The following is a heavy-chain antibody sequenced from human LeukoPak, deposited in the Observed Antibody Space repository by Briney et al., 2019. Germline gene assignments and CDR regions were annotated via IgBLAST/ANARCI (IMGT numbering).Heavy chain of an antibody. V-gene: IGHV1-46*01. D-gene: IGHD3-3*01. CDR3: ARGPDYDFWSGDRREDLGMDV. Sequence: ASVTVSCTASGYTFTIYYMHWVRQAPGQGLEWMGIINPSGGSTSYAQKFQGRVTITRDTSTSTVYMELSSLRSEDTAVYYCARGPDYDFWSGDRREDLGMDVWGQGTTVTVSS. CDR2: INPSGGST. CDR1: GYTFTIYY. J-gene: IGHJ6*02.